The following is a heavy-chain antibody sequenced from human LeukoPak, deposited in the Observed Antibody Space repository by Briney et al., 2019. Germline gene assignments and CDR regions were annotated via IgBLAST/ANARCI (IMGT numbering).Heavy chain of an antibody. CDR3: ARGGTYYPCIDY. Sequence: ASVKVSCKASGDFFSIYAITWVRQAPGQGLEWMGWVSAYNGKTSYAQKFQGRVTMTTDSSTNTAYMDLTSLRSDDTAVYYCARGGTYYPCIDYWGQGTQVTVSS. V-gene: IGHV1-18*04. D-gene: IGHD1-26*01. CDR1: GDFFSIYA. CDR2: VSAYNGKT. J-gene: IGHJ4*02.